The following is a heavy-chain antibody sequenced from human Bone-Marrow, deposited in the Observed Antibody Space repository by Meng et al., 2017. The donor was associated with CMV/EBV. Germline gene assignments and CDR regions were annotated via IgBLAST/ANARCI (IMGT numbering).Heavy chain of an antibody. Sequence: FTCGNYAWHWVRQPPGKGLEWVAFISYDGSNNYYVDSVKRLFTTSRDNSQNSLYLQMASLRAEDTVIYYCANRSSEYSNNWFDSWGQGTLVTVSS. D-gene: IGHD6-6*01. CDR3: ANRSSEYSNNWFDS. V-gene: IGHV3-30*18. J-gene: IGHJ5*01. CDR2: ISYDGSNN. CDR1: FTCGNYA.